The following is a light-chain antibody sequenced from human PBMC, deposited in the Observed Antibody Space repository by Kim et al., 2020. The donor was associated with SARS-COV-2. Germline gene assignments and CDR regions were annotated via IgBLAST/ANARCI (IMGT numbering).Light chain of an antibody. CDR3: NSRDSSGNHWEV. J-gene: IGLJ3*02. CDR2: GKN. V-gene: IGLV3-19*01. Sequence: SSELTQDPAVSVALGQTVRITCQGDSLRSYYASWYQQKPGQAPVLVIYGKNNRPSGIPDRFSGSSSGNTASLTITGAQAEDEADYYCNSRDSSGNHWEVF. CDR1: SLRSYY.